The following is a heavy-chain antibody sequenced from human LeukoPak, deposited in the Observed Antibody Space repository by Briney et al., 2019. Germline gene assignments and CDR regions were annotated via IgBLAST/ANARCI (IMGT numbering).Heavy chain of an antibody. D-gene: IGHD3-22*01. CDR3: AGLYYYDSSGYAIDY. Sequence: PSDTLSLTCAVYGGSVSGYYWRWIRQPQGKGLEWIGEINHSGSTNYNPSLKSRVTISVDTSKNQFSLKLSSVTAADTAVYYCAGLYYYDSSGYAIDYWGQGTLVTVSS. J-gene: IGHJ4*02. CDR1: GGSVSGYY. V-gene: IGHV4-34*01. CDR2: INHSGST.